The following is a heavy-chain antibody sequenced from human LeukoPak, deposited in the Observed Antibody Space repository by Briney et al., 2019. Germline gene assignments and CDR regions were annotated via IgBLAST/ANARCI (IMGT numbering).Heavy chain of an antibody. CDR2: IYYSGST. D-gene: IGHD4-11*01. Sequence: SETLSLTCDVYGGSFRGYYWGWIRQPPGKGLEWIGSIYYSGSTYYNPSLKSRVTISVDTSKNQFSLKLSSVTAADTAVYYCASDYSNYPWFDPWGQGTLVTVSS. V-gene: IGHV4-34*01. J-gene: IGHJ5*02. CDR3: ASDYSNYPWFDP. CDR1: GGSFRGYY.